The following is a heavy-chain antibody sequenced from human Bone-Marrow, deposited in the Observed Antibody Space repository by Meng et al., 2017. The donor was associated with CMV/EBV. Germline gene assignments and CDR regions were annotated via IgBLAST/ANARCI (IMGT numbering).Heavy chain of an antibody. Sequence: GYYWSWIRQPPGKGLEWIGYIYYSGSTYYNPSLKSRVTISVDTSKNQFSLKLSSVTAADTAVYYCARVLGAGYSGYEKGVSFDYWGQGTLVTVSS. J-gene: IGHJ4*02. D-gene: IGHD5-12*01. CDR1: GYY. CDR2: IYYSGST. CDR3: ARVLGAGYSGYEKGVSFDY. V-gene: IGHV4-31*02.